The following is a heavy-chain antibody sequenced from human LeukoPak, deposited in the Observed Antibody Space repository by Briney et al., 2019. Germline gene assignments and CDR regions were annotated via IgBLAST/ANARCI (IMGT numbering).Heavy chain of an antibody. D-gene: IGHD1-26*01. J-gene: IGHJ4*02. V-gene: IGHV3-23*01. CDR2: ITNSRATT. Sequence: GGSLRLSCAASGFTFSDYAMTWVRQAPGKGLEWVSGITNSRATTYYADSVKGRFTISRDNSKDTLYLQMNSLRAEDTAIYYCAKFVIVGATTNCYFDYWGQGTLVTVSS. CDR3: AKFVIVGATTNCYFDY. CDR1: GFTFSDYA.